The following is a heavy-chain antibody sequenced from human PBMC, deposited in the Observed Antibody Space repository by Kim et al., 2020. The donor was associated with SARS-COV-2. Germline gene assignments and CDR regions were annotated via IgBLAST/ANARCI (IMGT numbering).Heavy chain of an antibody. D-gene: IGHD5-12*01. CDR2: T. V-gene: IGHV4-39*01. J-gene: IGHJ3*02. CDR3: ASTDGSDAFDI. Sequence: TYYSPSLRRRVTICVDTSKNEFSRKLSSVTAADTAVYYCASTDGSDAFDIWGQGTMVTVSS.